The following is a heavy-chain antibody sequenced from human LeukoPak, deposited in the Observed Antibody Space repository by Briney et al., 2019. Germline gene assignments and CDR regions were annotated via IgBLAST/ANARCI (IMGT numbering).Heavy chain of an antibody. CDR1: GYTFTGYY. V-gene: IGHV1-2*02. D-gene: IGHD5-18*01. J-gene: IGHJ4*02. CDR2: INPNSGGT. CDR3: ARVGRGYSYGFGY. Sequence: ASVKVSCKASGYTFTGYYMHWVRQAPGQGLECMGWINPNSGGTNYAQKFQGRVTMTRGTSISTAYMELSRLRSDDTAVYYCARVGRGYSYGFGYWGQGTLVTVSS.